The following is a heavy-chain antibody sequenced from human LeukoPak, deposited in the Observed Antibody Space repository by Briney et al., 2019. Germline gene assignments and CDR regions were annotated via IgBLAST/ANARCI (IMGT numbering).Heavy chain of an antibody. V-gene: IGHV3-48*04. D-gene: IGHD6-19*01. CDR3: ARELRDSSGWYFGY. Sequence: GGSLRLSCAASGFTFSSYSMNWVRQAPGKGLEWVSYISSSSSTIYYADSVKGRFTISRDNAKNSLYLQMNSLRAEDTAVYYCARELRDSSGWYFGYWGQGTLVTVSS. CDR1: GFTFSSYS. CDR2: ISSSSSTI. J-gene: IGHJ4*02.